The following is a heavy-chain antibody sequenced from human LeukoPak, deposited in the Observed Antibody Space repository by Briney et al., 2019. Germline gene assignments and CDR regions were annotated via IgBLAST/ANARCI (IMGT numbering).Heavy chain of an antibody. D-gene: IGHD3-3*01. CDR2: IKLDGSEK. V-gene: IGHV3-7*03. J-gene: IGHJ4*02. CDR1: GFTFSSYW. CDR3: ARGYDFWSGYYEVPSYYFDY. Sequence: GGSLRLSCAASGFTFSSYWMSWVRQAPGKGLEWVANIKLDGSEKNYVDSAKGRFTISRDNAKNSLYLQMNSLRAEDTAVYYCARGYDFWSGYYEVPSYYFDYWGQGTLVTVSS.